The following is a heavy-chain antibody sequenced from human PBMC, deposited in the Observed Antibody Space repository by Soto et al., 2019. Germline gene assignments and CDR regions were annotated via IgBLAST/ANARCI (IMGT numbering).Heavy chain of an antibody. Sequence: PSETLSLTCVVYGGSFSGFYWSWIRQSPGKGLEWIGGINHRGSTNYHPSLESRVTISVDTSKNQFSLKLPSVTAADTAMYYCARDGFCTSITCRVGNWFDPWGQGTLVTVSS. CDR3: ARDGFCTSITCRVGNWFDP. D-gene: IGHD2-2*01. CDR1: GGSFSGFY. V-gene: IGHV4-34*01. J-gene: IGHJ5*02. CDR2: INHRGST.